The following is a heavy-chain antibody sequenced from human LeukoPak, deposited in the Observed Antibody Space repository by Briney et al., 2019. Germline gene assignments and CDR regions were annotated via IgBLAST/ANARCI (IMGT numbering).Heavy chain of an antibody. D-gene: IGHD5-18*01. CDR3: ARGYSSDY. Sequence: GESLRLSCAASGFTFSNYWMSWVRQAPGKGLEWVANIKQDGSEKYYVDSVKGRFTISRDNAKSSLYLQMDSLRVEDTAVYYCARGYSSDYWGQGTLVTVSS. J-gene: IGHJ4*02. CDR2: IKQDGSEK. V-gene: IGHV3-7*01. CDR1: GFTFSNYW.